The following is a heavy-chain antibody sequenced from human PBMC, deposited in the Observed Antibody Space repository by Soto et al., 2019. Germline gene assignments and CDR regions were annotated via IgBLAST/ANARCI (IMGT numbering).Heavy chain of an antibody. CDR2: IYYSGST. CDR1: GGSISSYY. J-gene: IGHJ1*01. D-gene: IGHD3-3*01. CDR3: ARVSDFWSGYEATYEYFQH. V-gene: IGHV4-59*01. Sequence: SETLSLTCTVSGGSISSYYWSWIRQPPGKGLEWIGYIYYSGSTNYNPSLKSRVTISVDTSKNQFSLKLSSVTAADTAVYYCARVSDFWSGYEATYEYFQHWGQGTLVTVSS.